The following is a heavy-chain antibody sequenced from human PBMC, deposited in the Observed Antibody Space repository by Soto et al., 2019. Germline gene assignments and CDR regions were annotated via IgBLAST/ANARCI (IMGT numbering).Heavy chain of an antibody. D-gene: IGHD3-22*01. J-gene: IGHJ5*02. CDR1: GGSISSGDYY. V-gene: IGHV4-30-4*01. CDR3: ARKKRITMIVVALPGGWFDP. CDR2: IYYSGST. Sequence: SETLSLTCTVSGGSISSGDYYWSWIRQPPGKGLEWIGYIYYSGSTYYNPSLKSRVTISVDTSKNQFSLKLSSVTAADTAVYYCARKKRITMIVVALPGGWFDPWGPGTLVTVSS.